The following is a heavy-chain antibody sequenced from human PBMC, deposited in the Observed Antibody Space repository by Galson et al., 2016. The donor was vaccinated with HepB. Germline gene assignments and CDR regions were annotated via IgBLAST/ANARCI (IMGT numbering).Heavy chain of an antibody. CDR2: ISAYNGNT. D-gene: IGHD2-8*01. J-gene: IGHJ5*02. V-gene: IGHV1-18*04. Sequence: SVKVSCKASGYTFINYGISWVRQAPGQGLEWMGWISAYNGNTNYAQNLQGRVPMTTDTSTSTAYMELRSLRSDDTAVYYCARRGSKNGNLLDPWGQGTLVTVSS. CDR3: ARRGSKNGNLLDP. CDR1: GYTFINYG.